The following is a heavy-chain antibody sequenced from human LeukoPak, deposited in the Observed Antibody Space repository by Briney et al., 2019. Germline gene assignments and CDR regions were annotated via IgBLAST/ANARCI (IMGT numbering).Heavy chain of an antibody. CDR1: GGSISSGGYY. CDR2: IYYSGST. CDR3: ARDRVPYGRDAFDI. J-gene: IGHJ3*02. D-gene: IGHD4-17*01. Sequence: PSETLSLTCTVSGGSISSGGYYWSWIRQHPGKGLEWIGYIYYSGSTYYNPSLKSRVTISVDTSKNQFSLKLSSVTAADTAVYYCARDRVPYGRDAFDIWGQGTMVTVSS. V-gene: IGHV4-31*03.